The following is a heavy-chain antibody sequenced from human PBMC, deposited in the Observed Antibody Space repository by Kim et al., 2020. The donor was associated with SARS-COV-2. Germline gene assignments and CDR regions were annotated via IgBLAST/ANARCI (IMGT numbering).Heavy chain of an antibody. D-gene: IGHD5-12*01. V-gene: IGHV3-13*01. J-gene: IGHJ6*02. Sequence: GSVKGRFTISRENAKNSLYLQMNSLRAGDTAVYYCARGGYDPYYYYGMDVWGQGTTVTVSS. CDR3: ARGGYDPYYYYGMDV.